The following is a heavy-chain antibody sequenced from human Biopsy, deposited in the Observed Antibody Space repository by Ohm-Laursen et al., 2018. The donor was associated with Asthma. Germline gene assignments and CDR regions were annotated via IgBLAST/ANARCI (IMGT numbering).Heavy chain of an antibody. CDR1: GFTFRSYA. J-gene: IGHJ6*02. D-gene: IGHD2-8*01. Sequence: SLRLSCTASGFTFRSYAMHWVRQVAGKGLDWVAVVTYDGISQYYAESVKGRFTISRDNSRNTLNLQMNSVRPDDTAVYFCARERAGVLGSYNGMDVWGPGTTVSVSS. V-gene: IGHV3-30-3*01. CDR2: VTYDGISQ. CDR3: ARERAGVLGSYNGMDV.